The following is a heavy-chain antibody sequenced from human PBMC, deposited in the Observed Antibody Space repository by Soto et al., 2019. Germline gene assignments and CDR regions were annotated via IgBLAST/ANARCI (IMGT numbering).Heavy chain of an antibody. J-gene: IGHJ6*02. V-gene: IGHV4-34*01. Sequence: SETLSLTCAVYGGSFSGYYWSWIRQPPGKGLEWIGEINHSGSTNYNPSLKSRVTISVDTSKNQFSLKLSSVTAADTAVYYCASLGIAVAGTDSGYGGNPPPYYYYYGMDVWGQGTTVTVSS. D-gene: IGHD6-19*01. CDR1: GGSFSGYY. CDR3: ASLGIAVAGTDSGYGGNPPPYYYYYGMDV. CDR2: INHSGST.